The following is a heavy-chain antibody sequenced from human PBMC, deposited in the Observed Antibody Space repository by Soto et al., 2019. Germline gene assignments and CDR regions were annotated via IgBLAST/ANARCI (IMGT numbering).Heavy chain of an antibody. D-gene: IGHD2-8*01. CDR1: GFTFSSYE. CDR2: ISSSGSTI. V-gene: IGHV3-48*03. J-gene: IGHJ4*02. CDR3: ASDYCTNGVCYTRHNDY. Sequence: PGGSLRLSCAASGFTFSSYEMYWVRQAPGKGLEWVSYISSSGSTIYYADSVKGRFTISRDNAKNSLYLQMNSLRAEDTAVYYCASDYCTNGVCYTRHNDYWGQGTLVTVSS.